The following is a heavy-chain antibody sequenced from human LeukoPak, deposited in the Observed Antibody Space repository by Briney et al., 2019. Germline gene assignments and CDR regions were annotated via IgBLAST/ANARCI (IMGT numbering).Heavy chain of an antibody. CDR1: GFTFSSYG. V-gene: IGHV3-33*01. CDR3: ARDRSGYDYDYFDY. J-gene: IGHJ4*02. Sequence: GGSLRLSCAASGFTFSSYGMHWVRQAPGKGLEWVAVIWYDGSNKYYADSVKGRFTISRDNSRNTLYLQMSSLRAEDTAVYYCARDRSGYDYDYFDYWGQGTLVTVSS. D-gene: IGHD5-12*01. CDR2: IWYDGSNK.